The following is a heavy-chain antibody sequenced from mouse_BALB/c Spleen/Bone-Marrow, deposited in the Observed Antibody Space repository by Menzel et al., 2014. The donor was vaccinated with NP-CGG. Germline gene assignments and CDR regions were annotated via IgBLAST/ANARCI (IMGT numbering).Heavy chain of an antibody. CDR1: GYTFTSYW. V-gene: IGHV1-87*01. Sequence: VQLVESGAELARPGASVKLSCKASGYTFTSYWMQWVKQRPGQGLEWIGAIYPGDGDTRYTQKFKGKATLTADKSSSTAYMQHSSLASEDSAVYYCTRAGAMDYRGQGTSVTVSS. CDR3: TRAGAMDY. J-gene: IGHJ4*01. CDR2: IYPGDGDT.